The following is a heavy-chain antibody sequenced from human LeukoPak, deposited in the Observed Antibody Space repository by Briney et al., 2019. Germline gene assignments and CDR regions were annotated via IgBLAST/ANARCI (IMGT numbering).Heavy chain of an antibody. CDR2: ISVSGVST. CDR1: GFTFSSYA. Sequence: KPGGSLRLSCAASGFTFSSYAMSWVRQAPGKGLEWVSGISVSGVSTYYADSVKGRFTISRDNSKNTLYLQMYSLRAEDTALYYRARDPYGDYVFDYWGQGTLVTVSS. D-gene: IGHD4-17*01. J-gene: IGHJ4*02. V-gene: IGHV3-23*01. CDR3: ARDPYGDYVFDY.